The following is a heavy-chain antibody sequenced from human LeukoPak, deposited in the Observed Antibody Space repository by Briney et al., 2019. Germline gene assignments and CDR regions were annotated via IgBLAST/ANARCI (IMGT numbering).Heavy chain of an antibody. CDR1: GGSISSYY. CDR3: ARHVAVTPWYFDL. CDR2: IYYSGST. J-gene: IGHJ2*01. D-gene: IGHD4-17*01. V-gene: IGHV4-59*08. Sequence: PSETLSLTCTVSGGSISSYYWSWIRQPPGKGLEWIGYIYYSGSTNYNPSLKSRVTISVDTSKNQFSLRLSSVTAADTAVYYCARHVAVTPWYFDLWGRGTLVTVSS.